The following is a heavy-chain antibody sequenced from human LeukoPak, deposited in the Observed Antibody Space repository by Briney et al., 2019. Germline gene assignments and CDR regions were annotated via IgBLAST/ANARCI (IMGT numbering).Heavy chain of an antibody. D-gene: IGHD1-26*01. J-gene: IGHJ4*02. CDR3: SRESGAFSPFGY. CDR2: ISLSGLT. CDR1: GGSISSTNW. Sequence: SGTLSLTCGVSGGSISSTNWWSWVRQPPGQGLEWIGVISLSGLTNYNPSLKSRVTMSLDKSKNHLSLNLTSVTAADTAVYYCSRESGAFSPFGYWGQGTLVTVSS. V-gene: IGHV4-4*02.